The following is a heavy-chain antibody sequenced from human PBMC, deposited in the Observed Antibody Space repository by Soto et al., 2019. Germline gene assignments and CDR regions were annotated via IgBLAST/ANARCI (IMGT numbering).Heavy chain of an antibody. CDR2: IWHDGSNK. CDR3: ARDSGDVV. J-gene: IGHJ4*02. V-gene: IGHV3-33*01. Sequence: QVQLVESGEGVVQPGRSLRLSCATSGFTFSSFGMHWVRQAPGKGLEWVAVIWHDGSNKYYADSVKGRFNISRDNFENTLYLQMNSLRAEDTAVYYCARDSGDVVGGQGTLVTVSS. D-gene: IGHD2-15*01. CDR1: GFTFSSFG.